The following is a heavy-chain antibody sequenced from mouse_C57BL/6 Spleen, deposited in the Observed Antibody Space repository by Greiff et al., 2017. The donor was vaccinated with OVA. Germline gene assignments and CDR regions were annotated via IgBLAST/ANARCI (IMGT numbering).Heavy chain of an antibody. V-gene: IGHV5-6*02. CDR1: GFTFSSYG. J-gene: IGHJ2*01. CDR2: ISSGGSYT. CDR3: ARQAAIIYYDYGFDY. D-gene: IGHD2-4*01. Sequence: DVMLVESGGDLVKPGGSLKLSCAASGFTFSSYGMSWVRQTPDKRLEWVATISSGGSYTYYPDSVKGRFTISRDNAKNTLYLQMSSLKSEDTAMYYCARQAAIIYYDYGFDYWGQGTTLTVSS.